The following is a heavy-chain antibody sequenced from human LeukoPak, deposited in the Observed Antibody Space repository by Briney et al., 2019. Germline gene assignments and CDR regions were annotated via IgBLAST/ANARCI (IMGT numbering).Heavy chain of an antibody. D-gene: IGHD3-22*01. CDR2: ISAYNGNT. V-gene: IGHV1-18*01. J-gene: IGHJ6*03. Sequence: ASVKVSCKASGYTFTSYGISWVRQAPGQGLEWMGWISAYNGNTNYAQKLRGRVTMTTDTSTSTAYMELRSLRSDDTAVYYCARILMDYYDSSGYAYYMDVWGKGTTVTVSS. CDR3: ARILMDYYDSSGYAYYMDV. CDR1: GYTFTSYG.